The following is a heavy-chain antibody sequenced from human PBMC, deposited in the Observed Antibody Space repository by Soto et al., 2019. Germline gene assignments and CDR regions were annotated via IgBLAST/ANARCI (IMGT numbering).Heavy chain of an antibody. CDR1: GGSISNYY. CDR3: ARGVPAAGTDWFDP. V-gene: IGHV4-4*07. CDR2: VSSTGSS. Sequence: LSLTCTVSGGSISNYYWSWIRQSAEKRLEWIGRVSSTGSSYYNPSLKSRVTISVDTSKNQVSPNLTSVTAADTAVYYCARGVPAAGTDWFDPWGQGTLVTVSS. J-gene: IGHJ5*02. D-gene: IGHD6-13*01.